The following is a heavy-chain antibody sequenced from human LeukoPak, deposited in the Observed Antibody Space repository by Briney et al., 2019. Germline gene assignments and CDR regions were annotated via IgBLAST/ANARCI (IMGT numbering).Heavy chain of an antibody. CDR1: GFTFNTYV. CDR2: ISSSSSFL. Sequence: GGSLRLSCVASGFTFNTYVMSWVRQAPGKGLEWVSSISSSSSFLYYADSVKGRFTISRDNAKTSFYLQMNNLRAEDTAVYYCARYPLESCSSTNCYALDYWGQGTLVTVSS. V-gene: IGHV3-21*01. J-gene: IGHJ4*02. CDR3: ARYPLESCSSTNCYALDY. D-gene: IGHD2-2*01.